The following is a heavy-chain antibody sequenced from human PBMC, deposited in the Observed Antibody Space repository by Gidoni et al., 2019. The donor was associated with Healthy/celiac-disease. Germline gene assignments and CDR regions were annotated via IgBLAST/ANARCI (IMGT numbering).Heavy chain of an antibody. J-gene: IGHJ5*02. D-gene: IGHD3-10*01. V-gene: IGHV4-31*03. CDR3: ARGGVTYYYGSGSYYTPNWFDP. CDR1: GGPISSGGYY. Sequence: QVQLQESGPGLVKPSQTLSLTCTVSGGPISSGGYYRSWLRQHPGKGLEWIGYISYSGSTYYNPSLKSRVTISVDTSKNQFSLKLSSVTAADTAVYYCARGGVTYYYGSGSYYTPNWFDPWGQGTLVTVSS. CDR2: ISYSGST.